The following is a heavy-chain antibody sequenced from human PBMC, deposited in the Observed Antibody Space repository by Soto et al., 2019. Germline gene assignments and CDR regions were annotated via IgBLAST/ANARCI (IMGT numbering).Heavy chain of an antibody. Sequence: PLEILSLTCTVSGGSIIGSSYYWGWIRQPPGKGLEWIGSIYYSGSTYYNPSLKSRVTISVDTSKNQFSLKLSSVTAADTAVYYCARLGGCSSTSCYVRNWRTFDYWGQGTLVTVSS. V-gene: IGHV4-39*01. CDR1: GGSIIGSSYY. CDR3: ARLGGCSSTSCYVRNWRTFDY. J-gene: IGHJ4*02. CDR2: IYYSGST. D-gene: IGHD2-2*01.